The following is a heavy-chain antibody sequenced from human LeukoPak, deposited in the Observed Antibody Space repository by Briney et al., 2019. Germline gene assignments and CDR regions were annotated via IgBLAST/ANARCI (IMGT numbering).Heavy chain of an antibody. V-gene: IGHV4-39*01. Sequence: PSETLSLTCTVSGGSISSSSYYWGWIRQPPGKGLEWIGSIYYSGSTYYNPSLKSRVTISVDTSKNQFSLKLSSVTAADTAVYYCARAVLLWFGELFPHRFDYWGQGTLVTVSS. CDR1: GGSISSSSYY. CDR2: IYYSGST. J-gene: IGHJ4*02. D-gene: IGHD3-10*01. CDR3: ARAVLLWFGELFPHRFDY.